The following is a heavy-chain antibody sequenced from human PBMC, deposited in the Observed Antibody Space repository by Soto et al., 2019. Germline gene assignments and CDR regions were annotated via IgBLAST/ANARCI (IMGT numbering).Heavy chain of an antibody. V-gene: IGHV1-46*01. CDR3: AREGSMLDGYNYGHFQH. D-gene: IGHD5-12*01. CDR1: GYTFTSYY. J-gene: IGHJ1*01. Sequence: QVQLVQSGAEVKKPGASVKVSCKASGYTFTSYYMHWVRQAPGQGLEWMGIINPSGGSTSYAQKFQGRVTMTRDTSTSTVYMELSSLRSEDTAVYYCAREGSMLDGYNYGHFQHWGQGTLVTVSS. CDR2: INPSGGST.